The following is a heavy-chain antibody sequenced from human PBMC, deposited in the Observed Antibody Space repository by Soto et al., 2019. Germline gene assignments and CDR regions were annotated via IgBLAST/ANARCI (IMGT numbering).Heavy chain of an antibody. CDR2: ITPMFGTP. J-gene: IGHJ4*02. V-gene: IGHV1-69*13. CDR1: GGTFSRYT. CDR3: ARDGTICDSSAYYYLY. D-gene: IGHD3-22*01. Sequence: GASVKVSCKASGGTFSRYTITWVRQAPGQGLEWMGGITPMFGTPNYAQKFQGRVTITADESTSTAYMELSSLRSEDTAMYYCARDGTICDSSAYYYLYWGQATLLTVSS.